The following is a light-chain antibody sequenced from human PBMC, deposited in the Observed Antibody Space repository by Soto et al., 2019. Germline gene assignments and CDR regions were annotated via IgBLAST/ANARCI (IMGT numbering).Light chain of an antibody. CDR1: QGIGDT. V-gene: IGKV3-11*01. CDR2: DTS. CDR3: QQRSNWPPEIA. Sequence: THSAATLSVSPGEGVTLSCRASQGIGDTLAWYQHKPGQTPRLLIYDTSIRATGVPARFSGSRSGAGFTLTISSLEPEDFAVYYCQQRSNWPPEIAFGQGTRLEIK. J-gene: IGKJ5*01.